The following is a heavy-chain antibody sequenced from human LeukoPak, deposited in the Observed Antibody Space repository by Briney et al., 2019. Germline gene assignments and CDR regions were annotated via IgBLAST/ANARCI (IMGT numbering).Heavy chain of an antibody. CDR1: GFTFSRYA. V-gene: IGHV3-64D*09. CDR2: ISTNGGAT. CDR3: VKESGFMVAPNSAFDI. Sequence: GGSLRLSCSASGFTFSRYAMHWVRQAPGKGLEYVSAISTNGGATYYADSVKGRFTISTDNSKNTLYLEMSSVRVEDTAVYYCVKESGFMVAPNSAFDIWGQGTMVTVSS. J-gene: IGHJ3*02. D-gene: IGHD4/OR15-4a*01.